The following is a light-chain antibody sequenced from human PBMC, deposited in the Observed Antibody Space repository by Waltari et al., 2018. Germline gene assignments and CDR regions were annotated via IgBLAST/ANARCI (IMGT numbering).Light chain of an antibody. CDR3: QHYVGFPAT. Sequence: EIVLTQSPDTLSFSPGESATLSCRASPSISKYLAWYQQKPGQAPRLLIYHASSRSTGIPDRFSGSGFGTDFSLTISRLEPEDFAVYYCQHYVGFPATFGQGTKLEIK. J-gene: IGKJ1*01. CDR2: HAS. V-gene: IGKV3-20*01. CDR1: PSISKY.